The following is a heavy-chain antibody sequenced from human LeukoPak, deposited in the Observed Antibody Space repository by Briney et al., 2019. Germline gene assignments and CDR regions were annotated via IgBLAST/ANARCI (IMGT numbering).Heavy chain of an antibody. Sequence: KDGESLKLSCKGSGYSFTNYWISWVRQMPGKGLEWMGRIDPSDSYTNYSPAFQGHVTISADKSISTAYLQWSSLKASDTAMYYCARHYRYYYDSSDYYYGASGAFDIWGQGTMVTVSS. CDR2: IDPSDSYT. J-gene: IGHJ3*02. CDR3: ARHYRYYYDSSDYYYGASGAFDI. V-gene: IGHV5-10-1*01. D-gene: IGHD3-22*01. CDR1: GYSFTNYW.